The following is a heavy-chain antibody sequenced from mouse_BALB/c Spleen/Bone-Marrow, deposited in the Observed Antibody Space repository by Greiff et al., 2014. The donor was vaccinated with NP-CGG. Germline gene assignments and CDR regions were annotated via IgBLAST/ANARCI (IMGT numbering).Heavy chain of an antibody. V-gene: IGHV14-3*02. CDR3: ARVQFLRSRGLDY. D-gene: IGHD1-1*01. CDR1: GFNIKDTY. J-gene: IGHJ2*01. Sequence: EVQLQQSGAELVKPGASVKLSCTASGFNIKDTYMHWVKQRPDQGLEWIGRIDLANGNTKYDPKFQGKATITADTSSNTAYLQLSSRTSEDTAVYYCARVQFLRSRGLDYWGQGTTLTVSS. CDR2: IDLANGNT.